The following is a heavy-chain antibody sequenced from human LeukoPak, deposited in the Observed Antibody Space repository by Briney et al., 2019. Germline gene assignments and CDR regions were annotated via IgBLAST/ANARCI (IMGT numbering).Heavy chain of an antibody. CDR1: GCTFSSYG. J-gene: IGHJ4*02. D-gene: IGHD1-7*01. Sequence: GGSLRLSCAASGCTFSSYGMHWVRQAPGKGLEWVAFIRYDGSNKYYADSVKGRFTISRDNSKNTLYLQMNSLRAEDTAVYYCATAGNYRFDYWGQGTLVTVSS. CDR3: ATAGNYRFDY. CDR2: IRYDGSNK. V-gene: IGHV3-30*02.